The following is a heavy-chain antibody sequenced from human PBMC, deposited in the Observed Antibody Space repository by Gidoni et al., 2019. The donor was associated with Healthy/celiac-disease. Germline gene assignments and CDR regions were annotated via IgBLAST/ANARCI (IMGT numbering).Heavy chain of an antibody. Sequence: QVQLQQWGAGLLKPADTPSLTCAVYGGSVSGCYWCWIRQPPGKGLEWIWEINHSGSTNYNPSLKSRITISVDTSKNQFSLKLSSMTAADAAVYYCARGPSGYEYYYYGMDVWGQGTTVTVSS. CDR3: ARGPSGYEYYYYGMDV. V-gene: IGHV4-34*01. J-gene: IGHJ6*02. D-gene: IGHD5-12*01. CDR2: INHSGST. CDR1: GGSVSGCY.